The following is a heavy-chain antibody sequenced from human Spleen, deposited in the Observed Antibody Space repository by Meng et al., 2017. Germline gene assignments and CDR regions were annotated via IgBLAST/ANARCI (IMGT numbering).Heavy chain of an antibody. J-gene: IGHJ5*02. CDR3: ARERITMVRGVLVNWFDP. V-gene: IGHV3-30*04. CDR1: GFTFSSYA. Sequence: GESLKISCAASGFTFSSYAMHWVRQAPGKGLEWVAVISYDGSNKYYADSVKGRFTISRDNSKNTLYLQMNSLRAGDTAVYYCARERITMVRGVLVNWFDPWGQGTLVTVSS. CDR2: ISYDGSNK. D-gene: IGHD3-10*01.